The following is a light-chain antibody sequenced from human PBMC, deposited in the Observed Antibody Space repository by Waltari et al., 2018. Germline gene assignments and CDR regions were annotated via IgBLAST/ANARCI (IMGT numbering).Light chain of an antibody. Sequence: QSVLTQPPSASGTPGQRVTISCSGSNSNIGHNYVSWYQQLPGTAPKLLIYRDDQRPSWVPDRFSGSKSGTSASLAISGLRSEDEADYYCAAWDGSLSGVFGAGTKLTVL. CDR1: NSNIGHNY. J-gene: IGLJ3*02. V-gene: IGLV1-47*01. CDR3: AAWDGSLSGV. CDR2: RDD.